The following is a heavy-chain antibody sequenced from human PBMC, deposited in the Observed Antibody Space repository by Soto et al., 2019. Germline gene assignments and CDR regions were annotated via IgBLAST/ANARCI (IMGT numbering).Heavy chain of an antibody. CDR3: ATGTNGTTGWYHP. D-gene: IGHD1-1*01. Sequence: QVQLVQSGTEVKKPGASVTVSCKSSGYTFTDFYLHWLRQAPGQGLEWMGWINPKSGDTTSSQKFQGRVTMSRDTSFSTAYMELTRLTSDDSAVYYCATGTNGTTGWYHPWGQGTLVTVSS. CDR1: GYTFTDFY. CDR2: INPKSGDT. J-gene: IGHJ5*02. V-gene: IGHV1-2*02.